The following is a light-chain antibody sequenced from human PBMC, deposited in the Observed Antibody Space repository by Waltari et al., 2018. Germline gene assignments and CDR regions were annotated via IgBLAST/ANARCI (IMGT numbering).Light chain of an antibody. J-gene: IGLJ2*01. V-gene: IGLV3-25*03. Sequence: SYELTQPPSVSVSPGQTARITCSGDALPKQSAYWYQQKPGQAPVLVIYKHPERPAGIPERFSGSSSGTKVTLTISRVQAEDEADYYCQTADSSDTHVVFGGGTKLTVL. CDR2: KHP. CDR3: QTADSSDTHVV. CDR1: ALPKQS.